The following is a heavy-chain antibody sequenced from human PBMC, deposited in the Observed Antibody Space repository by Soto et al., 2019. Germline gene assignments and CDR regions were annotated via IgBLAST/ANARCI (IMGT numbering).Heavy chain of an antibody. Sequence: QVQLVQSGAEVKKPGSSVKVSCKASGGTFSSYAISWVRQAPGQGLEWMGRIIPSFGTANYAQKFQGRVTISANKSTSTAYTELSSLRSEDTAVYYCAREMGSYPYYWYFDLWGRGTLVTVSS. CDR2: IIPSFGTA. CDR1: GGTFSSYA. CDR3: AREMGSYPYYWYFDL. D-gene: IGHD1-26*01. J-gene: IGHJ2*01. V-gene: IGHV1-69*06.